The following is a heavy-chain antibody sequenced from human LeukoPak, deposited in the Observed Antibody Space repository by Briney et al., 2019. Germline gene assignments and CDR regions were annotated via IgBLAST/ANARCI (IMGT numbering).Heavy chain of an antibody. CDR3: ARLLNSIDAFDI. D-gene: IGHD2-21*01. Sequence: SETLSLTCTVSGGSISSGGYYWSWIRQPPGKGLEWIGYIYHSGSTYYNPSLKSRVTISVDRSKNQFSLKLSSVTAADTAVYYCARLLNSIDAFDIWGQGTMVTVSS. V-gene: IGHV4-30-2*01. CDR1: GGSISSGGYY. CDR2: IYHSGST. J-gene: IGHJ3*02.